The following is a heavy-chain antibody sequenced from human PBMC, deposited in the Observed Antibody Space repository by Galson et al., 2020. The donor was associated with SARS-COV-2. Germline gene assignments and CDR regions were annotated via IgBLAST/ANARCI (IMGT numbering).Heavy chain of an antibody. CDR1: GFTFSIYA. CDR3: AKRGSNTGGYIDY. J-gene: IGHJ4*02. D-gene: IGHD7-27*01. CDR2: ISDGGGST. V-gene: IGHV3-23*01. Sequence: GGSLRLSCAPSGFTFSIYAMSWVRQAPGKGLEWVSSISDGGGSTYYADSVKGRFTISRDNSKNTLYLQMNSLRAEDAAVYYCAKRGSNTGGYIDYWGQGTLVTVSS.